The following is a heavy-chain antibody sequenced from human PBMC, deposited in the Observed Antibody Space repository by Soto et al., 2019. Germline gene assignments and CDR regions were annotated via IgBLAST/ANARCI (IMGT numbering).Heavy chain of an antibody. V-gene: IGHV1-18*01. CDR3: ARSIDP. CDR1: GYTFTSYG. J-gene: IGHJ5*02. CDR2: ISADTGNT. Sequence: ASVKVSCKASGYTFTSYGVSWVRQAPGQGLEWMGWISADTGNTNYAQKLQGRVTMTTDTSKNQFSLKLSSVTAADTAVYYCARSIDPWGQGTLVTVSS.